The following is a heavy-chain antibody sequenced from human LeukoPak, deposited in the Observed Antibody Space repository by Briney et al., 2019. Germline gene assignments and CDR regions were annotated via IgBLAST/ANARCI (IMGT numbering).Heavy chain of an antibody. V-gene: IGHV3-48*03. D-gene: IGHD2-2*01. CDR3: AIDIVVVPAATDDY. J-gene: IGHJ4*02. CDR1: GFTFSSYE. CDR2: ISSSGSTI. Sequence: PGGSLRLSCAASGFTFSSYEMNWVRQAPGKGLERVSYISSSGSTIYYADSVKGRFTISRDNAKNSLYLQMNSLRAEDTAVYYCAIDIVVVPAATDDYWGQGTLVTVSS.